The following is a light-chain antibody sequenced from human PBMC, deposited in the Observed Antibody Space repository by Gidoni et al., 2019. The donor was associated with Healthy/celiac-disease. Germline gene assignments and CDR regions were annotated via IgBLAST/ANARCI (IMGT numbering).Light chain of an antibody. V-gene: IGLV1-44*01. CDR2: TNN. CDR1: SPNIGSNF. CDR3: AAWDDSLNGWV. J-gene: IGLJ3*02. Sequence: QSVLTQPPSASGTPGQRVTISCSGSSPNIGSNFVNWYQQLPGTAPKLLIYTNNQRPSGVPDRFAGSKSGTSASLAISGLQSEDEAEYYCAAWDDSLNGWVFGGGTKLAVL.